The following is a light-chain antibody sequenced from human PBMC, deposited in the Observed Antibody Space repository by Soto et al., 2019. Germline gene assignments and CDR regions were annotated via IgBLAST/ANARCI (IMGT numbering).Light chain of an antibody. J-gene: IGKJ3*01. CDR1: QSVSSNY. CDR3: QQYGSSPFT. CDR2: DAS. Sequence: EIVLTQSPGTLSLSPGERATLSCRASQSVSSNYLAWHQQKPGQAPRLLIYDASSRATGIPDRFSGNGSGTDFTLTISRLEPEDFAVYYCQQYGSSPFTFGPGTRVDIK. V-gene: IGKV3-20*01.